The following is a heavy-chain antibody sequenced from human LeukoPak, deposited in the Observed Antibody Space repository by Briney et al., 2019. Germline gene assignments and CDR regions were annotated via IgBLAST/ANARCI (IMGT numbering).Heavy chain of an antibody. CDR2: ISYDGSNK. J-gene: IGHJ6*02. CDR3: ARDQGYGDYPSSYYYGMDV. V-gene: IGHV3-30-3*01. D-gene: IGHD4-17*01. CDR1: GFTFSSYA. Sequence: GGSLRLSCAASGFTFSSYAMHWVRQAPGKGLEWVVVISYDGSNKYYADSVKGRFTISRDNSKNTLYLQMNSLRAEDTAVYYCARDQGYGDYPSSYYYGMDVWGQGTTVTVSS.